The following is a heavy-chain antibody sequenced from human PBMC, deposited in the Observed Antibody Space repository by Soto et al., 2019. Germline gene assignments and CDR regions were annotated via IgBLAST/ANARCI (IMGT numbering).Heavy chain of an antibody. CDR3: ARARDIVVVPAAIGWFDP. V-gene: IGHV4-34*01. D-gene: IGHD2-2*01. Sequence: SETLSLTCAVYGGSFSGYYWSWIRQPPGKGLEWIGEINHSGSTNYNPSLKSRVTISVDTSKNQFSLKLSSVTAADTAVYYCARARDIVVVPAAIGWFDPWGQGTLVTVSS. CDR2: INHSGST. CDR1: GGSFSGYY. J-gene: IGHJ5*02.